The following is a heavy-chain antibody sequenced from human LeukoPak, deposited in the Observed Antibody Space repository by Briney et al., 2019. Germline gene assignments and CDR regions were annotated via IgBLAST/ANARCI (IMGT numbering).Heavy chain of an antibody. CDR2: IYSGGST. CDR3: AREVTGTGDYFDY. D-gene: IGHD1-1*01. Sequence: PGGSLRLSCAASGFTVSSNYMSWVRQAPGKGVEWVSVIYSGGSTYYADSVKGRFTISRDNSKNTLYLQMNSLRAEDTAVYYCAREVTGTGDYFDYWGQGTLVTVSS. V-gene: IGHV3-53*01. J-gene: IGHJ4*02. CDR1: GFTVSSNY.